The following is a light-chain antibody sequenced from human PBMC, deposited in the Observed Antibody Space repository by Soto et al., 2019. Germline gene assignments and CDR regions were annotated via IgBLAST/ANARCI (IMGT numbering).Light chain of an antibody. CDR2: DTC. Sequence: EIILTQSPATLYVSPGERATLSCRASQSLTSNLDWYQQRHGQAPRLLIYDTCTRATDIPARFSGSGSGTEFTLTIASLQSEDFAVYYCQQYNHWPRMLSFGGGTRV. CDR3: QQYNHWPRMLS. J-gene: IGKJ4*01. V-gene: IGKV3-15*01. CDR1: QSLTSN.